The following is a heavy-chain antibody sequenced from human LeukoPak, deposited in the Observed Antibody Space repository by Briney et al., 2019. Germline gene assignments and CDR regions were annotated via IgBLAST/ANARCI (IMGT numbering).Heavy chain of an antibody. CDR2: ISYDEINK. Sequence: GRSLRLSCAASGFTFSSYGMHWVREAPRKGLGWVVLISYDEINKYYAASVKGRFTISREISKNTLYLQMNSLRAEDTAVYYCATAAPASGWYFDYWGQGTLVTVSS. J-gene: IGHJ4*02. CDR1: GFTFSSYG. D-gene: IGHD6-19*01. V-gene: IGHV3-30*03. CDR3: ATAAPASGWYFDY.